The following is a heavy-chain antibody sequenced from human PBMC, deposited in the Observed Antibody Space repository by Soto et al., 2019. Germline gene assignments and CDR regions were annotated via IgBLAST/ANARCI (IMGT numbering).Heavy chain of an antibody. V-gene: IGHV1-2*04. D-gene: IGHD6-19*01. Sequence: QVQLVQSGAEVKKPGASVKVSCKASGYIFTGYYMHWVRQAPGQGLEWMGWINPNSGDTNYAQKFQGWVTMTRDTSISTGYMELSRLTFDDTAVYYCARGSRIAVAGNPFSDYWGQGNLVTVSS. CDR1: GYIFTGYY. J-gene: IGHJ4*02. CDR2: INPNSGDT. CDR3: ARGSRIAVAGNPFSDY.